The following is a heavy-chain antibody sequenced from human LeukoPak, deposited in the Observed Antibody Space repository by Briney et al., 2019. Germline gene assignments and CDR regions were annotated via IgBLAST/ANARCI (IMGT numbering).Heavy chain of an antibody. J-gene: IGHJ4*02. CDR2: IQYDGSNK. Sequence: PGGSLRLSCTASGFTFSNYDIHWVRQAPGKGLEWVAFIQYDGSNKYYADSVKGRFTISRDNSKNTLYLLTNSLRAEDTAVYYCAKVRGVGSSWSPFDYWGQGTLVTVSS. D-gene: IGHD6-13*01. V-gene: IGHV3-30*02. CDR1: GFTFSNYD. CDR3: AKVRGVGSSWSPFDY.